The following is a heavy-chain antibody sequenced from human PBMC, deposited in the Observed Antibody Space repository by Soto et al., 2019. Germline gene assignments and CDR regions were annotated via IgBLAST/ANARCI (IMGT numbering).Heavy chain of an antibody. CDR1: GFSFSIYG. CDR3: ARVMGQQGSGSGWFSY. Sequence: QVQLVESGGGVVQPGRSLRLSCAASGFSFSIYGMHWVRQAPGKGLEWVAGIWYDGSKKFYADSVEGRFTISRDNSKNTLYLQMNTLRAEDTAESYCARVMGQQGSGSGWFSYLGQGTRVTVSS. V-gene: IGHV3-33*01. D-gene: IGHD6-13*01. J-gene: IGHJ4*02. CDR2: IWYDGSKK.